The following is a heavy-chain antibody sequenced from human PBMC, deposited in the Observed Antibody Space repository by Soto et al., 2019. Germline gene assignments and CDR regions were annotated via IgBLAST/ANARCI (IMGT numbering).Heavy chain of an antibody. V-gene: IGHV4-34*01. CDR2: IYHSGST. J-gene: IGHJ4*02. CDR3: ATSTIYFVQSGGSHHVPPGF. Sequence: SETLSLTCAVSVGSLSNYYWIWIRQPPGKGLEWIGEIYHSGSTNYNPSLKSRVTISVDTSKNQFYLKLSSVTAADTAVYYCATSTIYFVQSGGSHHVPPGFWRQGTLVTVSS. D-gene: IGHD2-15*01. CDR1: VGSLSNYY.